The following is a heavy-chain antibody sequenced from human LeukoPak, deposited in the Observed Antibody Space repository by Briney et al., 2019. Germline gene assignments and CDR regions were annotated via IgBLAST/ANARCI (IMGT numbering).Heavy chain of an antibody. Sequence: GGSLRLSCTASGFTFNVFSLHWVRQAPGKGLEFVSAIHYNGGQTYYADSVKGRFTISRDNAKNSLYLQLNSLRAEDTAVYYCARVRVGGSGGDLDYWGQGTLVAVSS. CDR2: IHYNGGQT. CDR1: GFTFNVFS. V-gene: IGHV3-64*04. D-gene: IGHD1-26*01. CDR3: ARVRVGGSGGDLDY. J-gene: IGHJ4*02.